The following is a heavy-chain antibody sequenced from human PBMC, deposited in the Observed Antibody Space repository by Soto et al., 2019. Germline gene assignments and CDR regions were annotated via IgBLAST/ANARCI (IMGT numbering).Heavy chain of an antibody. CDR1: GFTFSSYA. CDR2: ISGSGGST. CDR3: AKDHGSGSYYKVDFDY. Sequence: GGSLRLSCAASGFTFSSYAMSWVRQAPGKGLEWVSAISGSGGSTYYADSVKGRFTISRDNSKNTLYLQMNSLRAEDTAVYYCAKDHGSGSYYKVDFDYWGQGTLVTVSS. D-gene: IGHD3-10*01. V-gene: IGHV3-23*01. J-gene: IGHJ4*02.